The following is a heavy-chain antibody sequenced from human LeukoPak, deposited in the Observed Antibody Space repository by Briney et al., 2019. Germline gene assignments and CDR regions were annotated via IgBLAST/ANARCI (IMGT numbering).Heavy chain of an antibody. D-gene: IGHD4-17*01. J-gene: IGHJ3*02. CDR1: GGSISSYY. Sequence: SETLSLTCTVSGGSISSYYWSWIRQPPGKGLEWIAYISDIGSINYNPSLKSRVTISLDTSKNQFSLKLSSVTAADTAVYYCARGDYGDYEKDAFDIWGQGTMVTVSS. CDR3: ARGDYGDYEKDAFDI. V-gene: IGHV4-59*12. CDR2: ISDIGSI.